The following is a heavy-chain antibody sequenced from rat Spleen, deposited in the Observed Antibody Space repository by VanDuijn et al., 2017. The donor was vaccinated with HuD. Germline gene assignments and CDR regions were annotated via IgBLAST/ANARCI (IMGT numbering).Heavy chain of an antibody. CDR2: VSSGGNT. CDR1: GFSLTSDG. D-gene: IGHD1-11*01. V-gene: IGHV2S12*01. CDR3: ARLRGD. Sequence: QVQLKESGPGLVQPSQTLSLTCTVSGFSLTSDGVSWVRQPPGKGLEWIAAVSSGGNTYYDSTLKSRLSISRDTSKSQVFLKMNNLQTEDTAMYFCARLRGDWGQGVMVTVSS. J-gene: IGHJ2*01.